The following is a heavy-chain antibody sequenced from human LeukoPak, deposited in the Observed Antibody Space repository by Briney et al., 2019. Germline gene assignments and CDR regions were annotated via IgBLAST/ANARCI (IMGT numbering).Heavy chain of an antibody. D-gene: IGHD2-15*01. J-gene: IGHJ4*02. CDR2: ISGSGGST. CDR3: ARATRGVASDFDY. Sequence: QAGGSLRLSCAASGFTFSSYGMHWVRQAPGKGLEWVSAISGSGGSTYYADSVKGRFTISRDNSKNTLYLQMNSLRAEDTAVYYCARATRGVASDFDYWGQGTLVTVSS. CDR1: GFTFSSYG. V-gene: IGHV3-23*01.